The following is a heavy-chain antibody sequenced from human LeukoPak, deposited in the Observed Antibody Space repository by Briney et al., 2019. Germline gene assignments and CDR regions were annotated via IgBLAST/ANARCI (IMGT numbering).Heavy chain of an antibody. CDR2: INPSGGST. J-gene: IGHJ4*02. CDR3: ARDRHYGDYLYYFDY. V-gene: IGHV1-46*01. D-gene: IGHD4-17*01. CDR1: GYTFTSYY. Sequence: ASVKVSCKASGYTFTSYYMHWVRQVPGQGLEWMGIINPSGGSTSYAQKFQGRVTTTRDTSTSTVYMELSSLRSEDTAVYYCARDRHYGDYLYYFDYWGQGTLVTVSS.